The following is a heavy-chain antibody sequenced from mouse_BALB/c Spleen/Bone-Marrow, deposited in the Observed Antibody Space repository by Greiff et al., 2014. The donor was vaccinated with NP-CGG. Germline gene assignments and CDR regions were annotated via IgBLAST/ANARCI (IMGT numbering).Heavy chain of an antibody. CDR1: GYSFTGYY. CDR2: IYPYNGVS. Sequence: EVQLQQSGPELVKPGASVKISCKASGYSFTGYYMHWVKQSHGDSLDWIGYIYPYNGVSSYNQKFKGKATLTVDKSSSAAYMELRSLTSDDSAVYYCESRGEYFDVWGAGTTVTVSS. CDR3: ESRGEYFDV. J-gene: IGHJ1*01. V-gene: IGHV1-31*01.